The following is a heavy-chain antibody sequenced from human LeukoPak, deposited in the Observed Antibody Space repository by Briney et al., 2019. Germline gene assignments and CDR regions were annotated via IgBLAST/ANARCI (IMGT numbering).Heavy chain of an antibody. J-gene: IGHJ6*03. Sequence: GGSLRLSCAASGFTFSSYWMSWVRQAPGKGLECVANIKQDGSEKYYVDSVKGRFTISRDNAKNSLYLQMNSLRAEDTAVYYCARVGSYYYYYYMDDWGKGTTVTVSS. D-gene: IGHD1-26*01. CDR3: ARVGSYYYYYYMDD. CDR1: GFTFSSYW. CDR2: IKQDGSEK. V-gene: IGHV3-7*01.